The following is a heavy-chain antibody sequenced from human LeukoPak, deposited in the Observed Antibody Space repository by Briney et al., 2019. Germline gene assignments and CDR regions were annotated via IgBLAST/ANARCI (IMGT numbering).Heavy chain of an antibody. CDR3: AREEAGDSAINDY. CDR2: IKQDGSEK. J-gene: IGHJ4*02. V-gene: IGHV3-7*01. CDR1: GFTFSSYW. Sequence: GGSLRLSCAASGFTFSSYWMSWVRQAPGKGLEWVANIKQDGSEKYYVDSVKGRFAISRDNAKNSLYLQMNSLRAEDTAVYYCAREEAGDSAINDYWGQGTLVTVSS. D-gene: IGHD3-16*01.